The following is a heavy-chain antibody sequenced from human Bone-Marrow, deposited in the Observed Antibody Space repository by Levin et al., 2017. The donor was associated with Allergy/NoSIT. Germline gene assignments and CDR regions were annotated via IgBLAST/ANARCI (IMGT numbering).Heavy chain of an antibody. Sequence: GESLKISCAASGFTFSSYSMNWVRQAPGKGLEWVANIKQDGSERHYVDSVKGRFTISRDNAKNSLYLQMSSLRAEDTAVYYCARVPWTGAYFDYWGQGTLVTVSS. CDR2: IKQDGSER. CDR1: GFTFSSYS. D-gene: IGHD1-14*01. J-gene: IGHJ4*02. CDR3: ARVPWTGAYFDY. V-gene: IGHV3-7*04.